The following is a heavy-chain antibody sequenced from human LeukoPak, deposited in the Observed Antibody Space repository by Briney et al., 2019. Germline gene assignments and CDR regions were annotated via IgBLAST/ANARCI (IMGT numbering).Heavy chain of an antibody. V-gene: IGHV3-30*18. CDR2: ISYDGSNK. Sequence: GGSLRLSCAASGFTFSSYGMHWVRQAPGKGLEWVAVISYDGSNKYYADSVQGRFTISRDNSKNTLYLQMNSLRAEDTAVYYCAKDPSPGGDGDRFDYWGQGTLVTVSS. D-gene: IGHD4-17*01. CDR1: GFTFSSYG. J-gene: IGHJ4*02. CDR3: AKDPSPGGDGDRFDY.